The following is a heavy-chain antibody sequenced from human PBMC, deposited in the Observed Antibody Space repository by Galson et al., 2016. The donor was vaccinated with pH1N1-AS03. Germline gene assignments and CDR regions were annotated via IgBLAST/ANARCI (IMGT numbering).Heavy chain of an antibody. V-gene: IGHV1-3*01. CDR2: INADNTDT. CDR3: ARTNYYHSSGDY. CDR1: GYTFTNYA. Sequence: SVKVSCKASGYTFTNYAVHWVRQAPGQRLEWMGWINADNTDTKYSQKFQDRVTVTRDTFATTAYMELSSLRSEDTAVYYCARTNYYHSSGDYWGQGTLSPSLQ. J-gene: IGHJ4*02. D-gene: IGHD3-22*01.